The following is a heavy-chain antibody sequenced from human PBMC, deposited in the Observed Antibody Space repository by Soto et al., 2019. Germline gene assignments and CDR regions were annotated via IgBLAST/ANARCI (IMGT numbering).Heavy chain of an antibody. Sequence: SETLSLTCAVSGGSISSGGHSWSWIRQPPGKGLEWIGYIYHSGSTYYNPSLKSRVTISVDRSKNQFSLKLSSVTAADTAVYYCARVPDVWGQGTTVTVSS. CDR3: ARVPDV. CDR1: GGSISSGGHS. CDR2: IYHSGST. J-gene: IGHJ6*02. V-gene: IGHV4-30-2*01.